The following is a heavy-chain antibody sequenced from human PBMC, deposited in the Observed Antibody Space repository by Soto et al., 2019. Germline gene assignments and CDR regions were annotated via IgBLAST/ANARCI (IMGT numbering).Heavy chain of an antibody. D-gene: IGHD4-17*01. Sequence: SVKVSCKASGGTFSSYAISWVRPAPGQGLEWMGGIIPIFGTANYAQKFQGRVTITADESTSTAYMELSSLRSEDTAVYYCARDRTTVTTSSLGYWGQGTLVTVSS. J-gene: IGHJ4*02. CDR1: GGTFSSYA. CDR2: IIPIFGTA. V-gene: IGHV1-69*13. CDR3: ARDRTTVTTSSLGY.